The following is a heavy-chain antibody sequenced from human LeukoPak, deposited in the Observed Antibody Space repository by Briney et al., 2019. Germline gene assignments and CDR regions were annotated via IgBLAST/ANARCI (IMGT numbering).Heavy chain of an antibody. CDR1: GFTFSSYA. CDR3: AKDRGYCSSTSCYYYYYMDV. V-gene: IGHV3-23*01. D-gene: IGHD2-2*01. CDR2: ISGSGGST. Sequence: GGSLRLSCAASGFTFSSYAMSWVRQAPGKGLEWVAAISGSGGSTYYADSVKGRFTISRDNSKNPLYLQMNSLRAEDTAVYYCAKDRGYCSSTSCYYYYYMDVWGKGTTVTVSS. J-gene: IGHJ6*03.